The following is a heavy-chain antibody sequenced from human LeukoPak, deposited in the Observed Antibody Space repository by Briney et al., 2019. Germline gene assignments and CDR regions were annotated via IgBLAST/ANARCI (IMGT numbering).Heavy chain of an antibody. V-gene: IGHV1-69*13. CDR1: GGTFSSYA. CDR3: ASGHGMYQLLSYFDY. CDR2: IIPIFGTA. J-gene: IGHJ4*02. D-gene: IGHD2-2*01. Sequence: SVKVSCMASGGTFSSYAISWVRQAPGQGLEWMGGIIPIFGTANYAQKLQGRVTITADESTSTAYMELSSLRSEDTAVYYCASGHGMYQLLSYFDYWGQGTLVTVSS.